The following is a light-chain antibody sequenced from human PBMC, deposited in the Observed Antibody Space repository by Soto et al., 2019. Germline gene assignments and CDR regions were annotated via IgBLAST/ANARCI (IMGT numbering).Light chain of an antibody. V-gene: IGKV1-39*01. CDR1: RSISSY. CDR3: QQTCSIALT. J-gene: IGKJ4*01. CDR2: AAS. Sequence: DIQMTQSPSSLSASVGDRVTITCRASRSISSYLNWYQQKPGKAPKLLIYAASSLQSGVPSKFSGSGSGADFTLTISSLQPEDFATGYCQQTCSIALTFGGGTKVEIK.